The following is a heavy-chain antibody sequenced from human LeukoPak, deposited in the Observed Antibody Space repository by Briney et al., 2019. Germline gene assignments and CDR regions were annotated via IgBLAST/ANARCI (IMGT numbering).Heavy chain of an antibody. CDR1: GGSIGINNW. D-gene: IGHD2-21*02. CDR3: AKVRVTPYIAFDQ. Sequence: PSGTLSLTCAVSGGSIGINNWWSWVRQSPGKGLEWIGEIYYNGNTNYTSSLKSRVTISVDRSKSQFSLRLSSVTAADTGTYYCAKVRVTPYIAFDQWGQGTLVTVSS. J-gene: IGHJ4*02. CDR2: IYYNGNT. V-gene: IGHV4-4*02.